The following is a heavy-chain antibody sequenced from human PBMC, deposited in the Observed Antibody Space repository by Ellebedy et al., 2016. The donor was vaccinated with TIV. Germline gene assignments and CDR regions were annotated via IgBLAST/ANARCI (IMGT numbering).Heavy chain of an antibody. CDR2: KYTSGTS. Sequence: SETLSLXCSVSGGSVSSAGFHWSWIRQPPGKGLGWIGLKYTSGTSTYDPSLNSRATISVDTSRNQFSLWLTSLTAADTAVYYCARDHYGSLDVWGQGITVTVSS. V-gene: IGHV4-61*08. D-gene: IGHD3-10*01. J-gene: IGHJ6*02. CDR1: GGSVSSAGFH. CDR3: ARDHYGSLDV.